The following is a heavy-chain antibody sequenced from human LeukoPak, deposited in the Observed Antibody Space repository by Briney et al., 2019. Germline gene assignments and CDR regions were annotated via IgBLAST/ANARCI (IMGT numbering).Heavy chain of an antibody. CDR1: GYTFTSYY. CDR2: INPSGGST. Sequence: ASVKVSCKASGYTFTSYYMHWVRQAPGQGLEWMGIINPSGGSTSYAQKFQGRVTMTRDTSTSTVYMELSSLRSEDTAVYYCAGQSITIFGVVILFDYWGQGTLVTVSS. D-gene: IGHD3-3*01. V-gene: IGHV1-46*01. CDR3: AGQSITIFGVVILFDY. J-gene: IGHJ4*02.